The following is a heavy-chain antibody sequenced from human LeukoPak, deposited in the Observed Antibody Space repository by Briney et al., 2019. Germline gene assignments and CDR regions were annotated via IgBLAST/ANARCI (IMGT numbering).Heavy chain of an antibody. CDR2: MSGSGGMT. CDR1: GFTFSAYA. Sequence: GGSLRLSCAVSGFTFSAYAMSWVRQAPGKGLEWVSAMSGSGGMTYYADSVKGRFSISRDNAKNSLYLQMHSLRAEDTAVYYCARDYDEDYWGQGTLVTVSS. D-gene: IGHD4-17*01. J-gene: IGHJ4*02. V-gene: IGHV3-23*01. CDR3: ARDYDEDY.